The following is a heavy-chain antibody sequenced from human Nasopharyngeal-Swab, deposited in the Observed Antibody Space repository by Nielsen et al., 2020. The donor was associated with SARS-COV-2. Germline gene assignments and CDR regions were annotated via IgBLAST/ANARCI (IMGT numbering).Heavy chain of an antibody. J-gene: IGHJ6*02. D-gene: IGHD2-2*01. CDR2: ISGSGGST. CDR3: AKAIVVVPAAMGGYYYYGMDV. CDR1: GFTFSSYA. V-gene: IGHV3-23*01. Sequence: GEALKISRAASGFTFSSYAMSWVRQAPGKGLEWVSAISGSGGSTYYADSVKGRFTISRDNSKNTLYLQMNSLRAEDTAVYYCAKAIVVVPAAMGGYYYYGMDVWGQGTTIAVSS.